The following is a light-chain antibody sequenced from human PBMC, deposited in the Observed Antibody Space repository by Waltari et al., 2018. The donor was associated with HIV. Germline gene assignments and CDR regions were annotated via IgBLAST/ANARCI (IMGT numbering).Light chain of an antibody. Sequence: SSDLTQDPAVSAALGQTVRITCQGDSLRRYSANWYQQKPGQAPVVVMYGKDNRPSGIPDRFSGSSSGNTGSLTITGAQAEDEAVYYCDSRDTNDKHHVFGTGTKVTV. J-gene: IGLJ1*01. V-gene: IGLV3-19*01. CDR2: GKD. CDR3: DSRDTNDKHHV. CDR1: SLRRYS.